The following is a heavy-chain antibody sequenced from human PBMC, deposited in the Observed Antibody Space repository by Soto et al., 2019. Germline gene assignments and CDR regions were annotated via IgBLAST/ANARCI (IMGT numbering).Heavy chain of an antibody. CDR3: GKYYTVTTPYYGLDV. Sequence: WGSLRLSCAASGFTFSSYAMSWVRQAPGKGLEWVSTVSSGGYTYYADSMKGRFTISRDNSKNTLYLQMNSLRAEDTAVYFCGKYYTVTTPYYGLDVWGQGTTVTVSS. CDR1: GFTFSSYA. V-gene: IGHV3-23*01. J-gene: IGHJ6*02. CDR2: VSSGGYT. D-gene: IGHD4-17*01.